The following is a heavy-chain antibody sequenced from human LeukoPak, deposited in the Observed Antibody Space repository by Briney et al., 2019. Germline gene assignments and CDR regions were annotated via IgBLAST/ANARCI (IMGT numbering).Heavy chain of an antibody. CDR1: GFTFSSYA. CDR2: ISGSGGST. Sequence: GSLRLSCAASGFTFSSYAMSWVRQAPGKGLEWVSAISGSGGSTYYADSVKGRFTISRDNSKNTLYLQMNSLGAEDTAVYYCAKDPYSSGWYYFDYWGQGTLVTVSS. D-gene: IGHD6-19*01. J-gene: IGHJ4*02. V-gene: IGHV3-23*01. CDR3: AKDPYSSGWYYFDY.